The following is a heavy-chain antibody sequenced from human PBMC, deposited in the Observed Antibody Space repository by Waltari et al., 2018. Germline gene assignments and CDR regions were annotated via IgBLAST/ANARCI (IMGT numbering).Heavy chain of an antibody. CDR1: GGSISSGSYY. CDR2: IYYSGNT. J-gene: IGHJ4*02. V-gene: IGHV4-39*01. D-gene: IGHD2-8*01. Sequence: QLQLQESGPGLVKPSETLPLTCTVSGGSISSGSYYWGWVRQPPGKGLEWIGSIYYSGNTYYNPSLGSRVTLSVDTSKNQFSLKLSSVTAADTAVYYCARRHPGYCSNGVCSSFDFWGQGTLVTVSS. CDR3: ARRHPGYCSNGVCSSFDF.